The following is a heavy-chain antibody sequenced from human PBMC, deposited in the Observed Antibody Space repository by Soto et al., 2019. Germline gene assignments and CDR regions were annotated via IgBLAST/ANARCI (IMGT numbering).Heavy chain of an antibody. J-gene: IGHJ6*02. CDR3: ASLRAAAGFYNYYSGIDV. CDR2: INHSVST. V-gene: IGHV4-34*01. Sequence: SETLSLTCAVYGGSFSGYYWSWIRQPPGKGLEWIGEINHSVSTNYNPSLKSRVTISVDTSKNQFSLKLSSVTAADTAVYYCASLRAAAGFYNYYSGIDVWGQGTPVTVSS. D-gene: IGHD6-13*01. CDR1: GGSFSGYY.